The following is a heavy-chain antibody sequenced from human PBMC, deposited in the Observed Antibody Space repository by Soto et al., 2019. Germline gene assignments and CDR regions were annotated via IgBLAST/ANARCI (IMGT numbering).Heavy chain of an antibody. CDR1: GFTFSSYA. Sequence: GGSLRLSCAASGFTFSSYAMSWVRQAPGKGLEWVSAISGSGGSTYYADSVKGRFTISRDNSKNTLYLQMNSLRAEDTAVYYCAKAGIAARPRSMEFDYWGQGTLVTVSS. CDR2: ISGSGGST. J-gene: IGHJ4*02. V-gene: IGHV3-23*01. D-gene: IGHD6-6*01. CDR3: AKAGIAARPRSMEFDY.